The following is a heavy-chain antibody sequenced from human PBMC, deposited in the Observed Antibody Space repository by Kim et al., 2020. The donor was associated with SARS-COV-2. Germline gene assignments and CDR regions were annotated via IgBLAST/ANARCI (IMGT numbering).Heavy chain of an antibody. D-gene: IGHD3-10*01. CDR2: ISSSSSTI. V-gene: IGHV3-48*02. CDR3: ARDGPSSYGSGSFKYYYYGMDV. CDR1: GFTFSSYS. Sequence: GGSLRLSCAASGFTFSSYSMNWVRQAPGKGLEWVSYISSSSSTIYYADSVKGRFTISRDNAKNSLYLQMNSLRDEDTAVYYCARDGPSSYGSGSFKYYYYGMDVWGQGTTVTVSS. J-gene: IGHJ6*02.